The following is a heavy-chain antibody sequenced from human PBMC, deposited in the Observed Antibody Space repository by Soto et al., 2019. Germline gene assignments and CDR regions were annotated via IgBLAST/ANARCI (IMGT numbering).Heavy chain of an antibody. V-gene: IGHV6-1*01. CDR3: ARLIGNSWLDS. Sequence: QVQLQQSGPGLVKPSQTLSLTCAISGDSVSTNSATWDWIRQSPSRGLEWLGRTYYRSKWDYDYAASVKGRININPDTSNNQVSLHLDSVTPDDPALYYCARLIGNSWLDSWGQGTLVTVSS. J-gene: IGHJ5*01. CDR2: TYYRSKWDY. D-gene: IGHD2-8*01. CDR1: GDSVSTNSAT.